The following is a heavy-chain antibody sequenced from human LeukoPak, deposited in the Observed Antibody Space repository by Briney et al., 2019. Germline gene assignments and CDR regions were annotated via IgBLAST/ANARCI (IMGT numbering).Heavy chain of an antibody. CDR2: INHSGST. D-gene: IGHD3-16*02. Sequence: SETLSLTCAVYGGSFSGYYWSWIRQPPGKGLEWIGEINHSGSTNYNPSLKSRVTISVDTSKNQFSLKLSSVTAADTAVYYCAVRRVWESYRPRWFDPWGQGTLVTVSS. CDR3: AVRRVWESYRPRWFDP. CDR1: GGSFSGYY. V-gene: IGHV4-34*01. J-gene: IGHJ5*02.